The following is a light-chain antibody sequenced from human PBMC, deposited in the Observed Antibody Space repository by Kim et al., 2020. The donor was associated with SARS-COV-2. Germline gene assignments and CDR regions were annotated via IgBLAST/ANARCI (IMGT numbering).Light chain of an antibody. V-gene: IGLV1-44*01. Sequence: QSVLTQPPSASGTPGQRVTISCSGSSSNIGSNTVNWYQQLPGTAPKLLIYSNNQRPSGVPDRFSGSKSGTSASLAISGLHSEDEADYYCAAWDDSLNGQVFGTGTKVTVL. CDR3: AAWDDSLNGQV. CDR2: SNN. J-gene: IGLJ1*01. CDR1: SSNIGSNT.